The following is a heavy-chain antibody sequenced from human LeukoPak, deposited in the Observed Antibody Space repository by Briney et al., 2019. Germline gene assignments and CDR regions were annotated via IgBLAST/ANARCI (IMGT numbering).Heavy chain of an antibody. CDR1: GGSISSYY. CDR3: AREISGTYYNPLGYMDV. D-gene: IGHD3-10*01. Sequence: SETLSLTCTVSGGSISSYYWSWIRQPAGKGLEWIGRIFTSGIANYNPSLKSRVTMSGDTSKNQFSLNLSSVTAADTAVYYCAREISGTYYNPLGYMDVWGKGTTVTVSS. V-gene: IGHV4-4*07. J-gene: IGHJ6*03. CDR2: IFTSGIA.